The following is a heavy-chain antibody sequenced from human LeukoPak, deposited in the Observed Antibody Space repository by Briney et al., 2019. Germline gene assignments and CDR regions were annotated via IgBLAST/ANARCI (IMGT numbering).Heavy chain of an antibody. CDR3: ARDMVPAAMFDY. J-gene: IGHJ4*02. Sequence: SVKVSCKASGGTFSGYAISWVRQAPGQGLEWMGRIIPIFGTANYAQKFQGRVTITTDESTSTAYMELSSLRSEDTAVYYCARDMVPAAMFDYWGQGTLVTVSS. V-gene: IGHV1-69*05. CDR1: GGTFSGYA. D-gene: IGHD2-2*01. CDR2: IIPIFGTA.